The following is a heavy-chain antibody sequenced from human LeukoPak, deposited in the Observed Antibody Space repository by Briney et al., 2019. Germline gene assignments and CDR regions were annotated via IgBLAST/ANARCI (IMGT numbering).Heavy chain of an antibody. J-gene: IGHJ4*02. V-gene: IGHV1-69*13. D-gene: IGHD2-2*01. CDR3: ARQPRCTSCYAGGNWALDY. Sequence: SVKVSCKASGGTFSSYAISWVRQAPGQGLEWMGGIIPIFGTANYAQKFQGRVTITADESTSTAYMELSSLRSADTAVYYCARQPRCTSCYAGGNWALDYWGQGTLVTVSS. CDR1: GGTFSSYA. CDR2: IIPIFGTA.